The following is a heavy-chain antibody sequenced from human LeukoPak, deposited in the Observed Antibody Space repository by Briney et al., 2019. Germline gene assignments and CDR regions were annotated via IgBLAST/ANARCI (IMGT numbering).Heavy chain of an antibody. D-gene: IGHD2-2*02. J-gene: IGHJ5*02. Sequence: SGTLSLTCAVSGGSISSSNWWSWVRQPPGKGLEWIGSIYYSGSTYYNPSLNSRVTISVDTSKNHFSLKLRSVTAADTAVYYCARGFLYCGPTNCYNLGWFDPWGQGTLVSVSS. CDR1: GGSISSSNW. V-gene: IGHV4-4*02. CDR3: ARGFLYCGPTNCYNLGWFDP. CDR2: IYYSGST.